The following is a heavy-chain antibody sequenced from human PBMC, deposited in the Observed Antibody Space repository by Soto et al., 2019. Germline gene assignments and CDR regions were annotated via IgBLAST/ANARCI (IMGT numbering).Heavy chain of an antibody. V-gene: IGHV3-66*01. CDR3: ARNGDSSDYRGWFDP. D-gene: IGHD3-22*01. CDR2: IYSGGTT. Sequence: PGGSLRLSCAASGFTVSSHYMSWVRQAPGKGLEWVSVIYSGGTTYYADSVKGRFTISRDNSKNTLYLQMNSLRAEDTAVYYCARNGDSSDYRGWFDPWGQGTLVTVSS. CDR1: GFTVSSHY. J-gene: IGHJ5*02.